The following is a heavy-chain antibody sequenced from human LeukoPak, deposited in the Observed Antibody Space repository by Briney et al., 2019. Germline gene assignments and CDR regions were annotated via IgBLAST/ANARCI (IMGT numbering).Heavy chain of an antibody. Sequence: GASVKVSCKASGGTFSSYAISWVRQAPGQGLEWMGGIIPIFGTANYAQKFQGRVTITADKSTSTAYMELSSLRSEDTAVYYCAGGVGSSSWYVLAYWGQGTLVTVSS. CDR3: AGGVGSSSWYVLAY. D-gene: IGHD6-13*01. CDR1: GGTFSSYA. V-gene: IGHV1-69*06. CDR2: IIPIFGTA. J-gene: IGHJ4*02.